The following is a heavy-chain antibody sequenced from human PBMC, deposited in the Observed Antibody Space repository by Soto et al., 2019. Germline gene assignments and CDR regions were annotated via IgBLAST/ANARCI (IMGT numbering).Heavy chain of an antibody. V-gene: IGHV3-23*01. CDR2: ISGSGGST. CDR3: AKGGSSGWRQGYYFDY. D-gene: IGHD6-19*01. CDR1: GFTFSSYA. J-gene: IGHJ4*02. Sequence: PGGSLRLSCAASGFTFSSYAMSWVRQAPGKGLEWVSAISGSGGSTYYADSVKGRFTISRDNSKNTLYLQMNSLRAEDTAVYYCAKGGSSGWRQGYYFDYWGQGTPVTVSS.